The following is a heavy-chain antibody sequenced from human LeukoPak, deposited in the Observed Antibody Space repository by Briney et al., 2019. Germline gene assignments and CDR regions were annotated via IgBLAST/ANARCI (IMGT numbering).Heavy chain of an antibody. CDR3: ARDIGSGPVDV. CDR1: GGSISSYH. D-gene: IGHD3-10*01. CDR2: IYYTGRT. Sequence: SSETLSLTCTVSGGSISSYHWSWLRQPPGKGLEWIGYIYYTGRTNFNPSLKRRVTMSVDTSKNQLSLKLSSVTAADTAVYYCARDIGSGPVDVGGQGTTVTVSS. J-gene: IGHJ6*02. V-gene: IGHV4-59*01.